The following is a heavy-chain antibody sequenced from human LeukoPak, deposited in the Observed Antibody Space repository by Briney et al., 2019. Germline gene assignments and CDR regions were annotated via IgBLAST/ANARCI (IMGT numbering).Heavy chain of an antibody. CDR1: GFTFSSYS. J-gene: IGHJ3*02. Sequence: GGSLRLSCAASGFTFSSYSMNWVRQAPGKGLEWVSYISSSSSTIYYADSVKGRFTISRDNAKNSLYLQMNSLRAEDTAVYYCARDGSGSYLNAAFDIWGQGTLVTVSS. D-gene: IGHD3-10*01. CDR3: ARDGSGSYLNAAFDI. CDR2: ISSSSSTI. V-gene: IGHV3-48*04.